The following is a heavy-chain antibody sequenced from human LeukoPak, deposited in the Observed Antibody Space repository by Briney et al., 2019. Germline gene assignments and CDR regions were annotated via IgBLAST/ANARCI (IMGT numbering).Heavy chain of an antibody. J-gene: IGHJ4*02. Sequence: PGGSLRLSCAASGFTFSDYGMSWVRQAPGKGLEWVSSISGSGGSTYYTDSVTGRFTISRDNSKNTLYLQMNSLRAEDTAVYYCAKVPHRIAAAGTVLSYFDYWGQGTLVTVSS. CDR2: ISGSGGST. V-gene: IGHV3-23*01. CDR3: AKVPHRIAAAGTVLSYFDY. CDR1: GFTFSDYG. D-gene: IGHD6-13*01.